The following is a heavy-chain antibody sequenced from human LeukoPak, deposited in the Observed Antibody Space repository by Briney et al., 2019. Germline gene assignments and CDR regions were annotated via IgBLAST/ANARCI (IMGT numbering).Heavy chain of an antibody. D-gene: IGHD3-22*01. V-gene: IGHV3-48*01. J-gene: IGHJ4*02. CDR2: ISRDSSTI. CDR3: AKAIAYFDSRGSPQGAFDY. Sequence: GGSLRLSCAASGFTFSIYEINWVRQAPGKGLEWVSYISRDSSTIFYADSVKGRFTISRDNAKSSLYLQMDSLRAEDTALYYSAKAIAYFDSRGSPQGAFDYWGQGTLVAVSS. CDR1: GFTFSIYE.